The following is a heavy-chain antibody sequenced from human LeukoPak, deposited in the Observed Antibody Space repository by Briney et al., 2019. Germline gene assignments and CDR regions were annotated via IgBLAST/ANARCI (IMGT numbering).Heavy chain of an antibody. Sequence: GGSLRLSCEASGFIFSRYGMHWVRQAPGKGLEWVALVSHDGSKKYCADSVKGRFTISRDNPKNTLYLQMNSLRAEDTAIYYCTRVGYIDEGIDYWGQGTLVTVSS. CDR3: TRVGYIDEGIDY. V-gene: IGHV3-30*03. CDR1: GFIFSRYG. D-gene: IGHD5-24*01. CDR2: VSHDGSKK. J-gene: IGHJ4*02.